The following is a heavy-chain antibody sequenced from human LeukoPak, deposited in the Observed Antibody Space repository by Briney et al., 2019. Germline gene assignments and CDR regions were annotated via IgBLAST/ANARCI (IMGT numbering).Heavy chain of an antibody. V-gene: IGHV1-46*01. D-gene: IGHD3-3*01. Sequence: ASVKVSRKASGYTFTSYYMHWVRQAPGQGLEWMGIINPSGGSTSYAQKFQGRVTMTRDMSTSTVYMELSSLRSEDTAVYYCAREGRGWYYEFWSGYYVWDYYYYMDVWGKGTTVTVSS. CDR1: GYTFTSYY. CDR2: INPSGGST. CDR3: AREGRGWYYEFWSGYYVWDYYYYMDV. J-gene: IGHJ6*03.